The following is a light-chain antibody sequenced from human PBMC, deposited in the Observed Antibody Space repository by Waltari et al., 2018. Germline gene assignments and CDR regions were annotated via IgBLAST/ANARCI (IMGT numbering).Light chain of an antibody. Sequence: DVQMTQSPSTLSASVGDRFTITCRASQSVNVWLAWYQQKQGKAPKLLIYKTSNLEKGVPSRFSGDGYGTEFTLTISSLQPDDFATYYCQHYSGSLRAFGQGTRVEVK. CDR3: QHYSGSLRA. J-gene: IGKJ1*01. CDR2: KTS. CDR1: QSVNVW. V-gene: IGKV1-5*03.